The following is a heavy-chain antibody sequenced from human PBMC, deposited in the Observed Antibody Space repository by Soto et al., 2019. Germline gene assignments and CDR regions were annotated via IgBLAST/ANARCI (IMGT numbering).Heavy chain of an antibody. CDR3: ARGYDFWSGSNWFDP. CDR1: GYTFTGYY. J-gene: IGHJ5*02. D-gene: IGHD3-3*01. Sequence: ASVKVSCKASGYTFTGYYMHWVRQAPGQGLEWMGWINPNSGGTNYAQKFQGWVTMTRDTSISTAYMELSRLRSDDTAVYYCARGYDFWSGSNWFDPWGHGTLVTASS. CDR2: INPNSGGT. V-gene: IGHV1-2*04.